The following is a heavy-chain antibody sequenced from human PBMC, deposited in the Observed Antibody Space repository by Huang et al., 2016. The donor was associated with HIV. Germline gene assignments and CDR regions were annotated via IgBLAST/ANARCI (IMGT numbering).Heavy chain of an antibody. J-gene: IGHJ4*02. CDR2: INSDGSSS. D-gene: IGHD3-22*01. CDR3: VRDPRIQSWLNHFDY. V-gene: IGHV3-74*01. Sequence: EVQLVESGGGLVQPGGSLRLSCAASGFTFSSSWMHWVRQAPGKGLVGVSLINSDGSSSGYADSVKGRFTISRDNAKNTLYLQMNSLRAEDTAVYYCVRDPRIQSWLNHFDYWGQGTLVSVSS. CDR1: GFTFSSSW.